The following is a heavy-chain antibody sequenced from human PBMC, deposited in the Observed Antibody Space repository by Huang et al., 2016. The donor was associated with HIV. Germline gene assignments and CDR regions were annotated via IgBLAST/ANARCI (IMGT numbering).Heavy chain of an antibody. CDR2: SYYSGTT. CDR3: ARTGVAVSDDPEYFQH. CDR1: GDSFNSNTFF. V-gene: IGHV4-39*02. Sequence: LQESGPGLVGPSETLSLTCAVSGDSFNSNTFFWGWIRRPPGKALEWVGSSYYSGTTYYNPALKRRARIAVDASKNRIFLHLRSVTAADTGVYYCARTGVAVSDDPEYFQHWGQGALVT. D-gene: IGHD3-3*01. J-gene: IGHJ1*01.